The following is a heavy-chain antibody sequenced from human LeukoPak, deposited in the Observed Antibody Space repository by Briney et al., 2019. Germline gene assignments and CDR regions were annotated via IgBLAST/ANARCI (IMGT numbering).Heavy chain of an antibody. CDR1: GFSLSSHA. V-gene: IGHV3-23*01. J-gene: IGHJ4*02. CDR2: ISDSVGNT. D-gene: IGHD5-18*01. CDR3: AKDSYGHRSKYYFDY. Sequence: GGSMTLSCSPSGFSLSSHAMKCVRHPPERGLGWVSAISDSVGNTNYTDTVQGRFTISRDNSKNTLYLQMNSLRAEDTAVFYCAKDSYGHRSKYYFDYWGQGTLVTVSS.